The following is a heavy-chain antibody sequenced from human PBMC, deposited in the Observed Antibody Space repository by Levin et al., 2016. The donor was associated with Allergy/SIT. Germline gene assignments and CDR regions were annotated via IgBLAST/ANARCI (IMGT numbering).Heavy chain of an antibody. CDR2: ISYDGSNK. Sequence: GGSLRLSCAASGFTFSSYGMHWVRQAPGKGLEWVAVISYDGSNKYYADSVKGRFTISRDNSKNTLYLQMNSLRAEDTAVYYCAKGGIVVVIPLVDYWGQGTLVTVSS. J-gene: IGHJ4*02. V-gene: IGHV3-30*18. CDR1: GFTFSSYG. D-gene: IGHD3-22*01. CDR3: AKGGIVVVIPLVDY.